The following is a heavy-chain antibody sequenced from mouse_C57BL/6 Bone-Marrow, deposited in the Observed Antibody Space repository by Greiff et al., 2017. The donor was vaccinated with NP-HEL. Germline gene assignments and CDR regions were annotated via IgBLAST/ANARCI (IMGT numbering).Heavy chain of an antibody. J-gene: IGHJ4*01. D-gene: IGHD1-1*01. Sequence: EVKLMESGPGLAKPSQTLSLTCSVTGYSITSDYWNWIRKFPGNKLEYMGYISYSGSTYYNPSLKSRISITRDTSKNQYYLQLNSVTTEDTATYYCARYYYGRNYAMDYWGQGTSVTVSS. V-gene: IGHV3-8*01. CDR2: ISYSGST. CDR3: ARYYYGRNYAMDY. CDR1: GYSITSDY.